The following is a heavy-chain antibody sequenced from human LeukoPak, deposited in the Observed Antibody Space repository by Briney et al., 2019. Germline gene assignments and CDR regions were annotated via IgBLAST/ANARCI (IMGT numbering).Heavy chain of an antibody. J-gene: IGHJ4*02. D-gene: IGHD3-22*01. CDR2: IYHSGRT. Sequence: SETLSLTCAVYGGSFSGYYWSWVRQPPGKGLEWIGEIYHSGRTNYTPSLKSRVTISVDKSKNQLSLKLSSVTAADTAVYYCARDNYDNSGYYFDYWGPGTLVTVSS. V-gene: IGHV4-34*01. CDR1: GGSFSGYY. CDR3: ARDNYDNSGYYFDY.